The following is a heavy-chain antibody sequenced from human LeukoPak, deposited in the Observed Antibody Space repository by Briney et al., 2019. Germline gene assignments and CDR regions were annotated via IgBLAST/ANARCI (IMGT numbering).Heavy chain of an antibody. J-gene: IGHJ5*02. Sequence: SETLSLTCTVSGGSISSSSYYWGGIRQPPGKGLEGIGSIDYSGSTYDNPSLKSRVTISVDTSKNQSSLKLSSVTDAATAVYYCARDKVAAGTHWYDPWGQGTLVTVSS. V-gene: IGHV4-39*07. CDR1: GGSISSSSYY. D-gene: IGHD6-13*01. CDR3: ARDKVAAGTHWYDP. CDR2: IDYSGST.